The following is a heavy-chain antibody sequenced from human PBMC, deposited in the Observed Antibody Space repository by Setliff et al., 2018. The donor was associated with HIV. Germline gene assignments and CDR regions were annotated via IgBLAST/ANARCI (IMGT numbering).Heavy chain of an antibody. V-gene: IGHV1-18*01. CDR2: ISAYNGNT. J-gene: IGHJ3*02. Sequence: ASVKVSCKASGYTFTSYGISWVRQASGQGLEWMGWISAYNGNTDYAQELQGRITLTTDTSTSTAYMELRSLRSDDTAVYYCARDLTELYDSSGYYYRDVAFDIWGQGTMVTVSS. D-gene: IGHD3-22*01. CDR1: GYTFTSYG. CDR3: ARDLTELYDSSGYYYRDVAFDI.